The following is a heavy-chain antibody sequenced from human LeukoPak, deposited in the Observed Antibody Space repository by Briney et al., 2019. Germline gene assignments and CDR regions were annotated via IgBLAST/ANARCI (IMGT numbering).Heavy chain of an antibody. D-gene: IGHD3-3*01. V-gene: IGHV4-39*01. CDR2: IYYSGST. Sequence: SETLSLTCTVSGGSISSRDNYWGWFRQPPGKGLEWIGSIYYSGSTYYNPSLKSRVTISVDTSKNQFSLKLSSVTAADTAVYYCARQVYYDFWSGYYNGWFDPWGQGTLVTVSS. J-gene: IGHJ5*02. CDR1: GGSISSRDNY. CDR3: ARQVYYDFWSGYYNGWFDP.